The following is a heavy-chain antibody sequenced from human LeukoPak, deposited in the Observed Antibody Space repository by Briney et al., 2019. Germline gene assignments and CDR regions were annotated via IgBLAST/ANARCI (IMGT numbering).Heavy chain of an antibody. Sequence: RGESLQISCKGSGYRFTDHWIAWVRQLPGKGLECMGIINPVDSETRYSPSFQGQVTISVDKSITTASLQWSSLRASDTAMYYCARQGSSTTSWQTIDYWGQGTLVSVSS. J-gene: IGHJ4*02. V-gene: IGHV5-51*01. CDR2: INPVDSET. CDR3: ARQGSSTTSWQTIDY. D-gene: IGHD2-2*01. CDR1: GYRFTDHW.